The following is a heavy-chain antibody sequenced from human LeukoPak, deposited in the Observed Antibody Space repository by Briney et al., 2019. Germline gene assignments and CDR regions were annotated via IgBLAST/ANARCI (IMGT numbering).Heavy chain of an antibody. CDR3: ARSADWRLQTEGGPYFDY. J-gene: IGHJ4*02. CDR1: GGTFSSYA. D-gene: IGHD5-24*01. Sequence: ASVKVSCKASGGTFSSYAISWVRQAPGQGRECMGGIIPIFVTANYAQKFQGRVTIPADESTRTAHMEMSSLRSEDAAVYYCARSADWRLQTEGGPYFDYWGQGTLVTVSS. CDR2: IIPIFVTA. V-gene: IGHV1-69*01.